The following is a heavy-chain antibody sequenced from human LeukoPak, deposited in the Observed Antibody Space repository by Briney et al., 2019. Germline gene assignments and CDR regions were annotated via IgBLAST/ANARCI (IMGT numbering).Heavy chain of an antibody. CDR3: ARVGYNGWNFEN. CDR2: ISQDVSHK. CDR1: GFTFSSYW. J-gene: IGHJ4*02. V-gene: IGHV3-7*01. Sequence: PGGSLRLSCAASGFTFSSYWMSWVRQAPGKGLQSVAYISQDVSHKYYVDSVKGRFTISRDNAKNLLHLEMNSLRAEDTALYYCARVGYNGWNFENWGQGTLVTVSS. D-gene: IGHD5-12*01.